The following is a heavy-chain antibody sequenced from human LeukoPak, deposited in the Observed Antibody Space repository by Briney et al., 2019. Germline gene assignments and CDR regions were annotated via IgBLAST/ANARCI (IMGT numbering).Heavy chain of an antibody. CDR1: GASVRNEY. J-gene: IGHJ4*02. CDR3: ARYDRGLFFFDD. D-gene: IGHD1-14*01. Sequence: SETLSHTCTVSGASVRNEYWSWIRQPPGKGLEWIGYIHYSGSSNYHPSLGSRVTISLDTSKNQFSLKLKSVTAADTGMYHCARYDRGLFFFDDWGQGTLVTVSS. CDR2: IHYSGSS. V-gene: IGHV4-59*08.